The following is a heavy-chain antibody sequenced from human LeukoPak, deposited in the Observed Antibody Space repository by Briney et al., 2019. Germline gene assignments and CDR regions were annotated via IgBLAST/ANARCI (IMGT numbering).Heavy chain of an antibody. CDR3: AREGVAVAGDYYYYYGMDV. CDR1: GGSISSSSYY. Sequence: SETLSLTCTVSGGSISSSSYYWGWIRQPPGKGLEWIGSIYYSGSTYYIPSLKSRVTISVDTSKNQFSLKLSSVTAADTAVYYCAREGVAVAGDYYYYYGMDVWGQGTTVTVSS. J-gene: IGHJ6*02. CDR2: IYYSGST. D-gene: IGHD6-19*01. V-gene: IGHV4-39*02.